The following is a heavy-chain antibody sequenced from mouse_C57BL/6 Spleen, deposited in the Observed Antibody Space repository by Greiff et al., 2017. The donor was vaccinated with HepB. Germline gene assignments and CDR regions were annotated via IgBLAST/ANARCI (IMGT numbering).Heavy chain of an antibody. CDR2: IDPENGDT. J-gene: IGHJ4*01. V-gene: IGHV14-4*01. CDR1: GFNIKDDY. D-gene: IGHD1-2*01. CDR3: AREGGLLRLMDY. Sequence: EVQLQQSGAELVRPGASVKLSCTASGFNIKDDYMHWVKQRPEQGLEWIGWIDPENGDTEYASKFQGKATITADTSSNTAYMQLSSLTSEDSAVYYCAREGGLLRLMDYWGQGTSVTVSS.